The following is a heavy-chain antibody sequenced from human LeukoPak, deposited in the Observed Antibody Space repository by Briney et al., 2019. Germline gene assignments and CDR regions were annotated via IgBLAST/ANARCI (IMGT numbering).Heavy chain of an antibody. V-gene: IGHV3-21*01. J-gene: IGHJ4*02. CDR1: GFTFSSYS. D-gene: IGHD3-3*01. Sequence: GGSLRLSCAASGFTFSSYSMNWVRQAPGKGLEWVSSISSSSSYIYYADSVKGRFTISRDNAKNSLYLQMNSLRAEDTAVYYCARHDLLSGYYSLDYWGQGTLVTVSS. CDR2: ISSSSSYI. CDR3: ARHDLLSGYYSLDY.